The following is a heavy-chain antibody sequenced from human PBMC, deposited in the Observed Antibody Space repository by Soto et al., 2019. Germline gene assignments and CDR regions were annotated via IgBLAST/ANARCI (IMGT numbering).Heavy chain of an antibody. CDR2: SYWDDEK. CDR1: WFSLSTSGVG. CDR3: AHTFSSGTFDY. V-gene: IGHV2-5*02. Sequence: SGPMMVNPAQTLTLTCTSSWFSLSTSGVGVGWIRHRPGKSLEWLELSYWDDEKRYSSSLKSRLTITKDPYTNQVDRTITNMDPVEPAPYYCAHTFSSGTFDYWGQGTLVTVSS. J-gene: IGHJ4*02. D-gene: IGHD3-22*01.